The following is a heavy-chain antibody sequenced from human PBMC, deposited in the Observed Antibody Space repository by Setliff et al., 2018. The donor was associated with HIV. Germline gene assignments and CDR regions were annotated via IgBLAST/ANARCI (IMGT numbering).Heavy chain of an antibody. V-gene: IGHV4-38-2*02. CDR3: ARRLQFLEFLHGVGGLDV. CDR2: IYHSGTT. Sequence: PSETLSLTCTVSGYPISSGYYWGWIRQHPGKGLEWIGSIYHSGTTYYNPSLKSRVTISVDTSKNQFSLKLSSATAADTAVYYCARRLQFLEFLHGVGGLDVWGQGTTVTVSS. CDR1: GYPISSGYY. D-gene: IGHD3-3*01. J-gene: IGHJ6*02.